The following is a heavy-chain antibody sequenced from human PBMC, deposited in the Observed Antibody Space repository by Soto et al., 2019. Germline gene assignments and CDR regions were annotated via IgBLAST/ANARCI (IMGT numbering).Heavy chain of an antibody. CDR2: TNPNSGGT. Sequence: ASVKVSCKASGYTFTGYYMHWVRQAPGQGLEWMGWTNPNSGGTNYAQKFQGRVTMTRDTSISTAYMELSRLRSDDTAVYYCARAYYDFWSGYGDAFDIWGQGTMVTVSS. CDR3: ARAYYDFWSGYGDAFDI. V-gene: IGHV1-2*02. J-gene: IGHJ3*02. CDR1: GYTFTGYY. D-gene: IGHD3-3*01.